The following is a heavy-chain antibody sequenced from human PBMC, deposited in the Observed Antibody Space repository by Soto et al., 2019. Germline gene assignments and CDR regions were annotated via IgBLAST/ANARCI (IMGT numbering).Heavy chain of an antibody. D-gene: IGHD3-22*01. V-gene: IGHV1-3*01. Sequence: ASVKVSCKGSGYTFTRHGMHWVRQAPGQGLEWMGWINPDNGHTVYAEKFQGRVTMTRNTSTNTAYMELTSLTSDDTAVYYCARYHYYYCMDVWGQGTTVTVSS. CDR1: GYTFTRHG. CDR2: INPDNGHT. J-gene: IGHJ6*02. CDR3: ARYHYYYCMDV.